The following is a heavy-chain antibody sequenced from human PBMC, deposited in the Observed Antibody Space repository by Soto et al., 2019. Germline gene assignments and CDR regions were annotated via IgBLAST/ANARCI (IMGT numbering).Heavy chain of an antibody. CDR3: AHNMRVVIPAATHNFLN. V-gene: IGHV2-5*01. CDR2: IYWNDDK. J-gene: IGHJ4*01. Sequence: QITLKESGPTLVKPTQTLTLTCTFSGFSLNTSGMGVGWIRQPPGKALGWLALIYWNDDKGYRPSLHSRLTIPKDTSKRQVVLTVTNVDPIDTPTYSCAHNMRVVIPAATHNFLNWGQRILVTVSS. D-gene: IGHD2-15*01. CDR1: GFSLNTSGMG.